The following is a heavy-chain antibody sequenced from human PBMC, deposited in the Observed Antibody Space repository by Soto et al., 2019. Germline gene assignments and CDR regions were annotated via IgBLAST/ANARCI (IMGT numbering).Heavy chain of an antibody. D-gene: IGHD4-4*01. J-gene: IGHJ4*02. CDR3: ARAPRGDFGLQCDFDY. Sequence: SETLSLTCAVSGGSISSYYWSWFRRPPGRRLGWFWCIYYSGSTNNNPSFKSRGTISADTSKNQCSLKLSSLTAAETAVYYCARAPRGDFGLQCDFDYWGQGTLITVCS. CDR1: GGSISSYY. V-gene: IGHV4-59*01. CDR2: IYYSGST.